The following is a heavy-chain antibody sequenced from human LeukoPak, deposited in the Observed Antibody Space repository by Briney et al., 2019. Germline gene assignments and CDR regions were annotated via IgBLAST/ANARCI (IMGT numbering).Heavy chain of an antibody. CDR2: MHHSGTT. Sequence: SETLSLTCTVSGGSINPYYWTWIRQPPGKGLEWIGYMHHSGTTNHNPSLKRRVTISVDTSKNQFSLSLTSVTAADTAIYYCARDDESDDHADFDIWGQGTMVTVSS. J-gene: IGHJ3*02. V-gene: IGHV4-59*01. D-gene: IGHD1-14*01. CDR1: GGSINPYY. CDR3: ARDDESDDHADFDI.